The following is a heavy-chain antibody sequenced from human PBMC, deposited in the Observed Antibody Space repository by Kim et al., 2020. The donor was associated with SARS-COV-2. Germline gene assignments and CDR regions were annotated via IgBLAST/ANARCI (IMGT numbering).Heavy chain of an antibody. CDR1: GFTFSSYS. CDR2: ISSSSSYI. V-gene: IGHV3-21*01. J-gene: IGHJ6*02. D-gene: IGHD3-22*01. CDR3: ARVMSDYYDSSGYLSGWRYYYGMDV. Sequence: GCSLLLSFASSGFTFSSYSMNWVRQAPGKGLEWVSSISSSSSYIYYADSVKGRFTISRDNAKNSPYLQMNSLRAEDTAVYYCARVMSDYYDSSGYLSGWRYYYGMDVWGQGTTVTVSS.